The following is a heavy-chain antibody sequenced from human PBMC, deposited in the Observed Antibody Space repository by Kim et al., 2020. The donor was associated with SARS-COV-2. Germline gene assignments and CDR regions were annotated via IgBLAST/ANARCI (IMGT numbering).Heavy chain of an antibody. D-gene: IGHD3-22*01. CDR2: FSYIGRT. CDR3: ARARTKEESSGYWFGHYGFDI. J-gene: IGHJ3*02. V-gene: IGHV4-59*13. Sequence: SETLSLTCTVSGGSIRTYYWSWIRQPPGKELEGIGYFSYIGRTNNNPSPKSRVTVSVDTTKNQFSLKLSSVTAADTAVYYCARARTKEESSGYWFGHYGFDIWGQGTKVTVSS. CDR1: GGSIRTYY.